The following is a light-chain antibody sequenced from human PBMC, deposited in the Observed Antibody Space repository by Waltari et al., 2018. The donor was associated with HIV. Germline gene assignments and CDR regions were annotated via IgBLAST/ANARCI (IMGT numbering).Light chain of an antibody. CDR1: QSLLYSSNNKHY. V-gene: IGKV4-1*01. CDR3: QQFYTTTWS. CDR2: WAS. J-gene: IGKJ1*01. Sequence: DIVVTQSPDSLAVSLGGRAAMNCKSTQSLLYSSNNKHYLAWYQKKPGQPPKLLIYWASTRASGVPARFSGSGSGTNFTLTINGLQAEDVAIYYCQQFYTTTWSFGPGTRVEI.